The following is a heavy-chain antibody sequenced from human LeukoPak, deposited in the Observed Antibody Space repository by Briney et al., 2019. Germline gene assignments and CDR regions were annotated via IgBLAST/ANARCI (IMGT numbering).Heavy chain of an antibody. CDR2: INHSGST. CDR1: GGSISSSNW. Sequence: SETLSLTCAVSGGSISSSNWWSWVRQPPGKGLEWIGEINHSGSTNYNPSLKSRVTISVDTSKNQFSLKLSSVTAADTAVYYCARGVVAVAATHFDYWGQGTLVTVSS. CDR3: ARGVVAVAATHFDY. V-gene: IGHV4-4*02. D-gene: IGHD2-15*01. J-gene: IGHJ4*02.